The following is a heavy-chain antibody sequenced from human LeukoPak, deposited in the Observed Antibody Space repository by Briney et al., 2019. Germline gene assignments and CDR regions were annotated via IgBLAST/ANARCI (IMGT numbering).Heavy chain of an antibody. CDR1: GYTFTSYG. Sequence: ASVKVSCKASGYTFTSYGISWVRQAPGQGLEWMGWISTYNGDTNYAQKLQGRVTITTDTSTSTAYMELRSLRSDDTAVYYCARDPYYDFWSGYYTGQYFDYWGQGTLVTVSS. D-gene: IGHD3-3*01. V-gene: IGHV1-18*01. CDR3: ARDPYYDFWSGYYTGQYFDY. CDR2: ISTYNGDT. J-gene: IGHJ4*02.